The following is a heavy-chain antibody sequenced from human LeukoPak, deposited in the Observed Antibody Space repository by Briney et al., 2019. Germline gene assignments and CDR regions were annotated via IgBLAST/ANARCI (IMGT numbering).Heavy chain of an antibody. CDR1: GGSIGGYY. Sequence: KSSETLSLTCTVSGGSIGGYYWSWIRQPPGKGLEWIGYIYYSGSTNYNPSLKSRVTISVDTSKNQFSLKLSSVTAADTAVYYCARADYGDYRFYYYYGMDVWGQGTTVTVSS. CDR2: IYYSGST. J-gene: IGHJ6*02. V-gene: IGHV4-59*01. D-gene: IGHD4-17*01. CDR3: ARADYGDYRFYYYYGMDV.